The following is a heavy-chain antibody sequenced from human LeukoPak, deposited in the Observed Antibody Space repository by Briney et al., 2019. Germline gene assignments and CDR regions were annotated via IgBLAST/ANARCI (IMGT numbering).Heavy chain of an antibody. V-gene: IGHV3-33*01. CDR2: IWYDGRNK. CDR3: ARDLHSSGWNIDY. CDR1: GFTFSNYG. D-gene: IGHD6-19*01. J-gene: IGHJ4*02. Sequence: GGSLRLSCAASGFTFSNYGMHWVRQGPGKGLEWVAVIWYDGRNKYYADSVRGRFTISRDNSKNALYLQMNSLRAEDTAVYYCARDLHSSGWNIDYWGQGTLVTVSS.